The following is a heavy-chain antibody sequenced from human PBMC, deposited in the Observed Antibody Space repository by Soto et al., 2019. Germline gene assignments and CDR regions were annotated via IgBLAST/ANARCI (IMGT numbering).Heavy chain of an antibody. D-gene: IGHD6-19*01. CDR1: GFTFSSYA. V-gene: IGHV3-30-3*01. Sequence: QVQLVESGGGVVQPGRSLRLSCAASGFTFSSYAMHWVRQAPGKGLEWVAVISYDGSNKYYADSVKGRFTISRDNSKNTLYLQMNSLRAEDTAVYYCAREWQWLVLDYWGQGTLVTVSS. J-gene: IGHJ4*02. CDR2: ISYDGSNK. CDR3: AREWQWLVLDY.